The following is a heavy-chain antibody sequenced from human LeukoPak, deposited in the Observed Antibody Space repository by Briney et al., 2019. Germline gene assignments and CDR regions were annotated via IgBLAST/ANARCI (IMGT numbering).Heavy chain of an antibody. CDR2: ISSNGGST. CDR1: GFTFSSYA. CDR3: ARVSNYDYVWGSHYFDY. V-gene: IGHV3-64*01. Sequence: GGSLRLSCAASGFTFSSYAMHWVRQAPGKGLEYVSAISSNGGSTYYANSVKGRFTISRDNSKNTLYLQMGSLRAEGMAVYYCARVSNYDYVWGSHYFDYWGQGTLVTVSS. J-gene: IGHJ4*02. D-gene: IGHD3-16*01.